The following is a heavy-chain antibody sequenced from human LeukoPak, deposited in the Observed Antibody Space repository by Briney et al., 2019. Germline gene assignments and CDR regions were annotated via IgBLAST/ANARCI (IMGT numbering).Heavy chain of an antibody. J-gene: IGHJ4*02. V-gene: IGHV3-23*01. CDR2: LSGSGGTT. D-gene: IGHD1-26*01. Sequence: GGSLRLSCGASGFTFRSYAMNWVRQAPGKGLEGVSGLSGSGGTTYYTDSVKGRFTISRDNSKNTLYLQMNSLRAEDTAVYYCAKTGSKSGDRNPDFDYWGQGTLVTVSS. CDR3: AKTGSKSGDRNPDFDY. CDR1: GFTFRSYA.